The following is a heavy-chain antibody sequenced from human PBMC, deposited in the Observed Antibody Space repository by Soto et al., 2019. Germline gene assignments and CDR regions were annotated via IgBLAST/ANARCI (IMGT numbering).Heavy chain of an antibody. CDR3: AKGYVWGSYRPSMDV. J-gene: IGHJ6*02. CDR2: ISSSGTTI. V-gene: IGHV3-11*01. D-gene: IGHD3-16*02. CDR1: GFTFSDYY. Sequence: PGGSLRLSCAASGFTFSDYYMSWIRQAPGKGLEWVSYISSSGTTIYYADSVKGRFTISRDNARNSLFLRMNSLRAEDTAVYYCAKGYVWGSYRPSMDVWGHGTTVTVSS.